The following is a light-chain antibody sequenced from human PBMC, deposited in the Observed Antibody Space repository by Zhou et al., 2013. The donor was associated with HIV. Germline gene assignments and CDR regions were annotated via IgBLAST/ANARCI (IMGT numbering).Light chain of an antibody. J-gene: IGKJ1*01. V-gene: IGKV1-16*01. CDR3: QQSHSTPQT. Sequence: DIQMTQSPSSLSASVGDRVTITCRASQDISNYLAWFQQHPGKAPRLLIYQASTLQSGVPSRFSGSGSGTEFTLTISSLQPEDFATYYCQQSHSTPQTFGQGTKVENK. CDR2: QAS. CDR1: QDISNY.